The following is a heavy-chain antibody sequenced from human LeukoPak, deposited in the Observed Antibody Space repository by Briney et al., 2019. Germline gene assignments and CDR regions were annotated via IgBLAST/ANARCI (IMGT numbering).Heavy chain of an antibody. D-gene: IGHD2-15*01. V-gene: IGHV1-2*02. Sequence: ASVKVSCKASGYTFTGYYIHWVRQAPGQRLEWMGWFNPNSGGTIYAQMFRGRVTMTGDTSIRTAYMEVSRLRSDDTAMYFCARGFCSAGDCYEFDYWGQGTLVTVSS. CDR2: FNPNSGGT. CDR3: ARGFCSAGDCYEFDY. CDR1: GYTFTGYY. J-gene: IGHJ4*02.